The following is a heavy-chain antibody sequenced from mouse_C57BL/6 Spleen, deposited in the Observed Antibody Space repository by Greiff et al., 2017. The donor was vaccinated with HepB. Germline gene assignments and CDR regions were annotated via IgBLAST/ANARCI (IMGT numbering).Heavy chain of an antibody. CDR3: AGEGFRRRDYFDY. Sequence: QVQLQQPGAELVRPGTSVKLSCKASGYTFTSYWMHWVKQRPGQGLEWIGVIDPSDSYTNYNQKFKGKATLTVDTSSSPAYMQLSSLTSEDSASYYCAGEGFRRRDYFDYWGQGTTLTVSS. V-gene: IGHV1-59*01. CDR1: GYTFTSYW. J-gene: IGHJ2*01. CDR2: IDPSDSYT.